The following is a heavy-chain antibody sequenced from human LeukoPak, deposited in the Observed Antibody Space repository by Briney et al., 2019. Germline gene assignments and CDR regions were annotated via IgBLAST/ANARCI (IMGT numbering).Heavy chain of an antibody. CDR1: GGTFSSYA. V-gene: IGHV1-69*05. CDR2: IIPIFGTA. J-gene: IGHJ4*02. CDR3: AREPGGGSSWSHYFDY. D-gene: IGHD6-13*01. Sequence: SVKVSCKASGGTFSSYAISWVRQAPGQGLEWMGGIIPIFGTANYAQKFQGRVTITTDESTSTAYMELSSLRSEDTAVYYCAREPGGGSSWSHYFDYWGQGTLVTVSS.